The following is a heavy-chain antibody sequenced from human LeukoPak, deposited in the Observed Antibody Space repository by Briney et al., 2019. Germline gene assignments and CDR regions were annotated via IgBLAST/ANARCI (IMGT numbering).Heavy chain of an antibody. CDR1: GFTFSNYE. J-gene: IGHJ4*02. D-gene: IGHD2-2*02. CDR2: ISSIGSTK. CDR3: ARDHNGPYTFDY. V-gene: IGHV3-48*03. Sequence: PGGSLRLSCAASGFTFSNYEMNGVRQAPGKGLEWVSYISSIGSTKYYADSVKGRFTISRDNAKNSLYLQMNSLRAEDTAVYYCARDHNGPYTFDYWGQGTLVTVSS.